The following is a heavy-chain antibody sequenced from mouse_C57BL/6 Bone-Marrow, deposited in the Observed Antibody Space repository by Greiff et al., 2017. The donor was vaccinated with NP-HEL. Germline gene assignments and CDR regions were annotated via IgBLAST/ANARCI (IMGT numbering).Heavy chain of an antibody. CDR3: AAYDGYSYFDY. CDR1: GYTFTDYY. D-gene: IGHD2-3*01. Sequence: SGPVLVKPGASVKMSCKASGYTFTDYYMNWVKQSHGKSLEWIGVINPYNGGTSYNQKFKGKATLTVDKSSSTAYMELNSLTSEDSAVYYCAAYDGYSYFDYWGQGTTLTVSS. V-gene: IGHV1-19*01. CDR2: INPYNGGT. J-gene: IGHJ2*01.